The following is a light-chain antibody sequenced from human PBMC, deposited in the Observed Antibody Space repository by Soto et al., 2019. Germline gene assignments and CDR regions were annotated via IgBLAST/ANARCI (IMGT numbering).Light chain of an antibody. CDR2: QVT. Sequence: QSVLTQPASVSGSPGQSITISCSGTGSDVGSYNLVSWYKHHPGKAPKLIIYQVTKRPSGVSNRFSGSKSGNTASLTISGLQSADEADYYCCSFAGSPWVFGGGTKLTVL. CDR1: GSDVGSYNL. CDR3: CSFAGSPWV. J-gene: IGLJ3*02. V-gene: IGLV2-23*02.